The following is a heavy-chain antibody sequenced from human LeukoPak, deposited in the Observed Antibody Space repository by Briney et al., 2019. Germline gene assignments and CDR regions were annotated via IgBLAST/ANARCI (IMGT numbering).Heavy chain of an antibody. Sequence: RGSLRLSCAASGFTFSSYAMSWVRQAPGKGLEWVSAISGSGGSTYYADSVKGRFTISRDNSKNTLYLQMNSLRAEDTAVYYCAKVPLYDFWSGIYFDYWGQETLVTVSS. CDR1: GFTFSSYA. V-gene: IGHV3-23*01. CDR3: AKVPLYDFWSGIYFDY. J-gene: IGHJ4*02. D-gene: IGHD3-3*01. CDR2: ISGSGGST.